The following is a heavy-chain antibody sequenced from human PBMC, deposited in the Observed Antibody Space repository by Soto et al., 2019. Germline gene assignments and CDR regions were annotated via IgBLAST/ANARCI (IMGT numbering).Heavy chain of an antibody. D-gene: IGHD6-13*01. J-gene: IGHJ5*01. Sequence: AAVKVSCKTSGYTFTNFDVNWVGQAAGQGLEWVGWMSPNSENKGYAQKFQGRVSMTRDTSITTAYMELSSLRSEDTAVYYCARGFGRSWNTGGYNWFDFWGQGTLVTVSS. V-gene: IGHV1-8*01. CDR1: GYTFTNFD. CDR3: ARGFGRSWNTGGYNWFDF. CDR2: MSPNSENK.